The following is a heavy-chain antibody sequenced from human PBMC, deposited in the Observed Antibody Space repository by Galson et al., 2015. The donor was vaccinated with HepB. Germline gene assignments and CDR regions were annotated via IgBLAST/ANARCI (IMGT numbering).Heavy chain of an antibody. V-gene: IGHV5-51*01. CDR1: GYSFTSYW. Sequence: QSGAEVKKPGESLKISCTGSGYSFTSYWIGWVRQMPGKGLEWMGIIYPGDSDTRYSSSFQGQVTISADKSISTAYLQRSSLKASDTAMYYCARNLNTTVTTPGYYYGMDVWGQGTTVTVSS. D-gene: IGHD4-11*01. CDR2: IYPGDSDT. J-gene: IGHJ6*02. CDR3: ARNLNTTVTTPGYYYGMDV.